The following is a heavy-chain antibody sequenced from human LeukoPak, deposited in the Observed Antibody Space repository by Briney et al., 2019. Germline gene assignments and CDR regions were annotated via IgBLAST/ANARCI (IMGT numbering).Heavy chain of an antibody. CDR1: GYTLTELS. Sequence: ASVKVSCKVSGYTLTELSMHWVRQAPGKGLEWMGGFDPEDGETIYAQKFQGRVTMTEDTSTDTAYMELSSLRSEDTAVYYCATGLYDYVWGSYRQNHYWGQGTLVTVSP. J-gene: IGHJ4*02. CDR3: ATGLYDYVWGSYRQNHY. V-gene: IGHV1-24*01. D-gene: IGHD3-16*02. CDR2: FDPEDGET.